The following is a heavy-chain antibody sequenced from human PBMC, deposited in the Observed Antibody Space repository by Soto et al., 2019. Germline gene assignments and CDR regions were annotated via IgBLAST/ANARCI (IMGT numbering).Heavy chain of an antibody. D-gene: IGHD3-9*01. Sequence: EVQLVESGGGLVQPGGSLRLSCAASGFTFSSYWMHSVRQAPGKGLVWVSRINSDGSSTSYADSVKGRFTIFRDNAKNTLDLQMNSLRAEDTAVYYCARVGYDILTGLANYYYYGMDVWGQGTTVTVSS. J-gene: IGHJ6*02. CDR1: GFTFSSYW. CDR2: INSDGSST. V-gene: IGHV3-74*01. CDR3: ARVGYDILTGLANYYYYGMDV.